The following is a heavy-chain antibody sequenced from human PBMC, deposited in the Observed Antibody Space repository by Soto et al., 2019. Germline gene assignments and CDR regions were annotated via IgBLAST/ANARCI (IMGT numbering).Heavy chain of an antibody. V-gene: IGHV4-59*12. Sequence: SETLSLTCTVSGGSISSDFWSWIRQPPGKGLEWIGYIFYTGTTKYNPSVKGRFTISRDNSKNTLDLQMNSLRAEDTAVYYCARFYYDSSGYLPSPYYYYYGMDVWGQGTTVTVSS. CDR1: GGSISSDF. CDR3: ARFYYDSSGYLPSPYYYYYGMDV. J-gene: IGHJ6*02. D-gene: IGHD3-22*01. CDR2: IFYTGTT.